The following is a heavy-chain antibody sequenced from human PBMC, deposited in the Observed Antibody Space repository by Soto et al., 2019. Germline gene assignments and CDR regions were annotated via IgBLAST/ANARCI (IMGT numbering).Heavy chain of an antibody. Sequence: SETLSLTCAVSSGSISSSNWWSWVRQPPGKGLEWIGEIYHSGSTNYNPSLKSRVTISVDKSKNQFSLKLSSVTAADTAVYYCARDDYGDYKVFDYWGQGTLVTVSS. V-gene: IGHV4-4*02. CDR3: ARDDYGDYKVFDY. D-gene: IGHD4-17*01. CDR1: SGSISSSNW. CDR2: IYHSGST. J-gene: IGHJ4*02.